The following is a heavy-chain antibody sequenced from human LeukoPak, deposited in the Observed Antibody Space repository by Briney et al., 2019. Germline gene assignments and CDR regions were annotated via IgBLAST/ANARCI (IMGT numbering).Heavy chain of an antibody. CDR2: IYPGDSDT. CDR1: GYSFTSYW. Sequence: GESLKISCSGSGYSFTSYWIGWVRQMPGKGLEWMGIIYPGDSDTRYSPSFQGQVTISADKSISTAYLQWSSLKASDTAMYYCARQGGYCSGGSCYNCFDPWGQGTLVTVSS. CDR3: ARQGGYCSGGSCYNCFDP. D-gene: IGHD2-15*01. V-gene: IGHV5-51*01. J-gene: IGHJ5*02.